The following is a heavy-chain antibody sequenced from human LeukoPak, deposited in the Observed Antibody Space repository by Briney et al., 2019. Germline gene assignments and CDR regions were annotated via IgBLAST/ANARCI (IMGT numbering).Heavy chain of an antibody. CDR1: GFTFSSYA. V-gene: IGHV3-23*01. CDR3: ARERIYSSSWYWDYNWFDP. D-gene: IGHD6-13*01. J-gene: IGHJ5*02. CDR2: ITGSGGRT. Sequence: GGSLRLSCAASGFTFSSYAMNWVRQAPGKGLEWVSAITGSGGRTYYADSVKGRFTISRDNSKNTLYLQMNSLRAEDTAVYYCARERIYSSSWYWDYNWFDPWGQGTLVTVSS.